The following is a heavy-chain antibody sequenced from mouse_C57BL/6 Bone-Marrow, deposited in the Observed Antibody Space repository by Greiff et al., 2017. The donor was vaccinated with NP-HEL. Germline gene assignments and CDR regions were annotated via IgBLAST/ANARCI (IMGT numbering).Heavy chain of an antibody. V-gene: IGHV1-55*01. CDR2: IYPGSGST. Sequence: VQLHQPGAELVKPGASVKMSCKASGYTFTSYWITWVKQRPGQGLEWIGDIYPGSGSTNYNEKFKSKATLTVDTSSSTAYMQLSSLTSEDSAVYYCAREDYYYGSSYPGAYWGQGTLVTVSA. D-gene: IGHD1-1*01. CDR3: AREDYYYGSSYPGAY. CDR1: GYTFTSYW. J-gene: IGHJ3*01.